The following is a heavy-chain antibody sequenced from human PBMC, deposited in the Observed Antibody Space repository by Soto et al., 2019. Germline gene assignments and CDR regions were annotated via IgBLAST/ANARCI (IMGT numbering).Heavy chain of an antibody. Sequence: QVQLVQPGAEVKKPGSSVKVSCKASGGTFSSYSISWVRQAPGQGLEWMGRIIPILGIANYAQKFQGRVTITADKSTSTAYMELSSLRAEDTAVYHCARGGVAGFDYWGQGTLVTVSS. CDR3: ARGGVAGFDY. CDR1: GGTFSSYS. V-gene: IGHV1-69*02. D-gene: IGHD6-19*01. J-gene: IGHJ4*02. CDR2: IIPILGIA.